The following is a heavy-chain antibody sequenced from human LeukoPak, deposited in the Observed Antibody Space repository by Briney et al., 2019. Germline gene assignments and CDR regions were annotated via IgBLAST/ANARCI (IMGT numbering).Heavy chain of an antibody. CDR2: ISSSSSTI. CDR1: GFTFSSYS. CDR3: ARDLGYCTNGVCHTRFDY. V-gene: IGHV3-48*02. J-gene: IGHJ4*02. Sequence: GGSLRLSCAASGFTFSSYSMNWVRQAPGKGLGWVSYISSSSSTIYYADSVKGRFTISRDNAKNSLYLQMNSLRDEDTAVYYCARDLGYCTNGVCHTRFDYWGQGTLVAVSS. D-gene: IGHD2-8*01.